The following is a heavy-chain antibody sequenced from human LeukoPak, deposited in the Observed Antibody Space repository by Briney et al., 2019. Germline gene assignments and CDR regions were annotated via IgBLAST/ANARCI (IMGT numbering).Heavy chain of an antibody. CDR3: AIRSYCSGGSCYPRGYYYYYMDV. V-gene: IGHV1-46*03. Sequence: ASVKVSCEASGYTFTSYYMHWVRQAPGQGLEWMGIINPSGGSTSYAQKFQGRVTMTRDTSTSTVYMELSSLRSEDTAVYYCAIRSYCSGGSCYPRGYYYYYMDVWGKGTTVTVSS. CDR1: GYTFTSYY. J-gene: IGHJ6*03. CDR2: INPSGGST. D-gene: IGHD2-15*01.